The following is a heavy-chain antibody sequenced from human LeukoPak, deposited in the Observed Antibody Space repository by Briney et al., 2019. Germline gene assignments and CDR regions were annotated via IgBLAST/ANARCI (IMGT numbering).Heavy chain of an antibody. CDR2: ISSSSSYI. Sequence: GGSLRLSCAASGFTFSSYSMNWVRQAPGKGLEWVSSISSSSSYIYYADSVKGRFTISRDNAKNSLYLQMNSLRAEDKAVYHCARGGSGGYGDYDDYWGQGTLVTVSS. CDR3: ARGGSGGYGDYDDY. J-gene: IGHJ4*02. D-gene: IGHD1-26*01. V-gene: IGHV3-21*01. CDR1: GFTFSSYS.